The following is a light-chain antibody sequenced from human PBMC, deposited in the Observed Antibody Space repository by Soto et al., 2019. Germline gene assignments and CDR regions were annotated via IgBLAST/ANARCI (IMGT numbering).Light chain of an antibody. CDR1: RSDVGAYNS. V-gene: IGLV2-23*01. CDR2: KGT. J-gene: IGLJ1*01. Sequence: QSALAQPSSVSGSPGQSITISCTGTRSDVGAYNSVSCYQPHPHKARQVIIYKGTQRPSGVSNRFSGSTSGNAASLTISGLQADDEADYFCCSSAPESTYVCGSGSKVTVL. CDR3: CSSAPESTYV.